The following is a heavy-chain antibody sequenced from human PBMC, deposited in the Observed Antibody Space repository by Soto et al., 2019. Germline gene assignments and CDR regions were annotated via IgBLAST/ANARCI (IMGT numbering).Heavy chain of an antibody. V-gene: IGHV2-5*02. J-gene: IGHJ5*02. CDR2: IYWDDDK. CDR1: GFSLSTSGVG. CDR3: AHTHSPLWLGQRPHNWFDP. Sequence: QITLKESGPTLVKPTQTLTLTCTFSGFSLSTSGVGVGWIRQPPGKALEWLALIYWDDDKRYSPSLKSRLTITKDTSNKQLVLTMTNRDPVDTSKYCCAHTHSPLWLGQRPHNWFDPWGQGTLVTVSS. D-gene: IGHD6-19*01.